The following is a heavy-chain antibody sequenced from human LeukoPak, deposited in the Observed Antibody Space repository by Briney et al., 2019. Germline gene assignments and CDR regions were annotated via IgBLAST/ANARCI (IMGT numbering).Heavy chain of an antibody. CDR2: IIPIFGTA. D-gene: IGHD5-18*01. CDR3: AKGAQLWLKYYFDY. J-gene: IGHJ4*02. V-gene: IGHV1-69*05. CDR1: GGTFSSYA. Sequence: ASVKVSCKASGGTFSSYAISWVRQAPGQGLEWMGGIIPIFGTANYAQKFQGRVTITTDESTSTAYMELSSLRSEDTAVYYCAKGAQLWLKYYFDYWGQGTLVTVSS.